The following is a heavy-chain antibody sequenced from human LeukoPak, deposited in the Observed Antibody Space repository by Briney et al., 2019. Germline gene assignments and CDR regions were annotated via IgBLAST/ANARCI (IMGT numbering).Heavy chain of an antibody. D-gene: IGHD3-22*01. Sequence: GGTLRLSCAASGFTFSSHGMNWVRQAPGKGLEWVSSISSSSSYIYYADSVKGRFTISRDNAKNSLYLQMNSLRAEDTAVYYCARDGVDYYDSSGYYYWGQGTLVTVSS. J-gene: IGHJ4*02. CDR1: GFTFSSHG. V-gene: IGHV3-21*01. CDR2: ISSSSSYI. CDR3: ARDGVDYYDSSGYYY.